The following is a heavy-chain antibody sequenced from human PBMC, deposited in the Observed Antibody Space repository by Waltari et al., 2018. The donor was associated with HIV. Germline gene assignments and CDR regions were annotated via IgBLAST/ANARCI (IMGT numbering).Heavy chain of an antibody. V-gene: IGHV1-2*02. CDR2: INPNSGGT. Sequence: QVQLVQSGAEVKKPGTSVKVSCKASRYTFTGYYMHWVRQAPGQGLEWMGWINPNSGGTKGAQKVRDRGSMTRDTSSTTADLELGRLSADDTAVYYGARSITRIVVLIAWGYGMDGGGQGTTVTVCS. CDR3: ARSITRIVVLIAWGYGMDG. J-gene: IGHJ6*02. CDR1: RYTFTGYY. D-gene: IGHD3-22*01.